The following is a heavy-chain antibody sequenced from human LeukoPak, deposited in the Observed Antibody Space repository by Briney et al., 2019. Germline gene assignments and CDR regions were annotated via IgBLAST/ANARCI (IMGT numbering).Heavy chain of an antibody. CDR2: ISYDGSNK. V-gene: IGHV3-30*15. CDR3: ARVPPAWYVPWYFDL. D-gene: IGHD6-13*01. J-gene: IGHJ2*01. Sequence: GGSLRLSCAASGFTFSSYAMHWVRQAPGKGLEWVAVISYDGSNKYYADSVKGRFTISRDNPKNTLYLQMSSPRAEDTAVYYCARVPPAWYVPWYFDLWGRGTLVTVSS. CDR1: GFTFSSYA.